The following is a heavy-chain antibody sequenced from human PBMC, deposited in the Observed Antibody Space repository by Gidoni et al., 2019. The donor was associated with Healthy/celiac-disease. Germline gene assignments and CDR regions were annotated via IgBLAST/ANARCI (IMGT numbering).Heavy chain of an antibody. V-gene: IGHV1-24*01. CDR1: GYTLTGLS. CDR2: FDPEDGET. CDR3: ATASHDYGDYHDFGFDP. D-gene: IGHD4-17*01. J-gene: IGHJ5*02. Sequence: QVQLVQSGAEVKKPGASVKVSCKVSGYTLTGLSMHWVRQAPGKGLEWMGGFDPEDGETIYAQKCQGRVTMTKDTSTDTAYMELSSLRSEDTAVYYCATASHDYGDYHDFGFDPWGQGTLVTVSS.